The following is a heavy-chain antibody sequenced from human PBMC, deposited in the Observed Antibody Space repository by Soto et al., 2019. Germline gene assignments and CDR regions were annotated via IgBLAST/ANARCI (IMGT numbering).Heavy chain of an antibody. J-gene: IGHJ5*02. Sequence: EVQLVESGGGLVQPGGSLRLSCAASGFTFSHYHMNWVRQAPGKGLEWISYISSGSTTIYYADSVKGRFTISRDNAKNSLYLQMNSLRVEDTAVYFCARPKVEGGTSEGFGPWGQGTLVTVSP. CDR3: ARPKVEGGTSEGFGP. D-gene: IGHD1-1*01. CDR1: GFTFSHYH. CDR2: ISSGSTTI. V-gene: IGHV3-48*01.